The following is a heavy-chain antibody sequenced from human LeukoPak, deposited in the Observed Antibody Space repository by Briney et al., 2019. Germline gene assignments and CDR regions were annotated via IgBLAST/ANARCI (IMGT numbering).Heavy chain of an antibody. J-gene: IGHJ4*02. Sequence: PSETLSLTCTVSGGSTSSYYWSWIRQPPGKGLEWIGYIYYSGSTNYNPSLKSRVTISVDTSKNQFSLKLSSVTAADTAVYYCARVGFWSGYYVDYWGQGTLVTVSS. D-gene: IGHD3-3*01. CDR1: GGSTSSYY. V-gene: IGHV4-59*01. CDR2: IYYSGST. CDR3: ARVGFWSGYYVDY.